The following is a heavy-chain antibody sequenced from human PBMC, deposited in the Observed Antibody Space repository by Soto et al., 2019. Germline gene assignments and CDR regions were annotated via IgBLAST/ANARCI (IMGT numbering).Heavy chain of an antibody. CDR2: ISGYNGNT. J-gene: IGHJ4*02. CDR1: GYTFPSYG. CDR3: ARDLSGYYRYYFDY. V-gene: IGHV1-18*01. Sequence: QVQLVQSGAEVKKPGASVKVSCKASGYTFPSYGISWVRQAPGQGLEWMGWISGYNGNTNYAQMLQGRVTMTTDTSTSTAYMELRSLRSDDTAVYYCARDLSGYYRYYFDYWGQGTLVTVSS. D-gene: IGHD3-22*01.